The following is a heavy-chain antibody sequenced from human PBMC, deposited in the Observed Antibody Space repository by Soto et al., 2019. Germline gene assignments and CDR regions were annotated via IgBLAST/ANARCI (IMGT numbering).Heavy chain of an antibody. Sequence: SETLSLTCTVSGGSISGFFWSWIRQPPGKGLEWIGYVCYSGSTNYNPSLKSRVTISVDTSKNQFSLKLSSVTAADTAVYYCARDEGDTFAFDIWGQGTMVTVSS. V-gene: IGHV4-59*01. CDR2: VCYSGST. D-gene: IGHD3-10*01. CDR1: GGSISGFF. CDR3: ARDEGDTFAFDI. J-gene: IGHJ3*02.